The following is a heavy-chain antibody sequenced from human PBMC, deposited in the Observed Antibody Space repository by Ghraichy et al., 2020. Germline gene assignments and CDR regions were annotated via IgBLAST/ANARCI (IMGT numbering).Heavy chain of an antibody. V-gene: IGHV1-69*05. CDR1: GGTFSSYA. CDR3: AREMGGGYSYGYGDDYYYYYGMDV. J-gene: IGHJ6*02. CDR2: IIPIFGTA. Sequence: SVKVSCKASGGTFSSYAISWVRQAPGQGLEWMGGIIPIFGTANYAQKFQGRVTITTDESTSTAYMELSSLRSEDTAVYYCAREMGGGYSYGYGDDYYYYYGMDVWGQGTTVTVSS. D-gene: IGHD5-18*01.